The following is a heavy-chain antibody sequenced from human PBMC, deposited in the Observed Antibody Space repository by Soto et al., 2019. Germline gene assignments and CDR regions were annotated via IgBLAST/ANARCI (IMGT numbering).Heavy chain of an antibody. CDR2: ISWNSGNI. CDR1: GFSFDGYA. D-gene: IGHD6-6*01. J-gene: IGHJ5*02. V-gene: IGHV3-9*01. Sequence: DVQLVESGGGLVQPGRSLRLSCAASGFSFDGYAMNWVRQPPGKGLEWVSGISWNSGNIDYADSVKGRFTISRDNAKNSLYLPMNSLRAEDTALYYYVKASTYSSSQGWFDPWGQGTMVTVSS. CDR3: VKASTYSSSQGWFDP.